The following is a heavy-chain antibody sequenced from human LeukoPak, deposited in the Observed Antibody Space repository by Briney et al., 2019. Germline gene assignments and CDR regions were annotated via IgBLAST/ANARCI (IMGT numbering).Heavy chain of an antibody. CDR2: IYYSGST. J-gene: IGHJ4*02. CDR3: ARAKYYYDSSGYCPED. Sequence: PSETLSLTCTVSGGSISSSSYYWGWIRQPPGKGLEWIGSIYYSGSTYYNPSLKSRVTISVDRSKNQFSLKLSSVTAADTAVYYCARAKYYYDSSGYCPEDWGQGTLVTVSS. CDR1: GGSISSSSYY. D-gene: IGHD3-22*01. V-gene: IGHV4-39*07.